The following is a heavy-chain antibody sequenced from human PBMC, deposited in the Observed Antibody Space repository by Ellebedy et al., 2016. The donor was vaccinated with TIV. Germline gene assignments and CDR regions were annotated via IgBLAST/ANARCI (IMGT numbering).Heavy chain of an antibody. Sequence: GGFLRLSCTASGFTLNNYWMTWVRQAPGKGLEWVANINEDGTKKHYVDSVRGRFTISRDYAGNSLFLQMNSLGAEDTAVYYCARAIYGASYLWGRGTLVTVSS. J-gene: IGHJ2*01. CDR3: ARAIYGASYL. V-gene: IGHV3-7*01. D-gene: IGHD4-17*01. CDR1: GFTLNNYW. CDR2: INEDGTKK.